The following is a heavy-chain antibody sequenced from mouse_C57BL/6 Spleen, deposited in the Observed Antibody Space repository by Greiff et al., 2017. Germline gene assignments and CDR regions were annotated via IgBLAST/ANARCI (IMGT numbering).Heavy chain of an antibody. J-gene: IGHJ3*01. CDR2: IYPGSGST. Sequence: QVQLQQPGAELVKPGASVKMSCKASGYTFTSYWITWVKQRPGQGLEWIGDIYPGSGSTNYNEKFKSKATLTVDTSSSTAYMPRSSLTSADSAVYYCASRRYRTPFAYWGQGTLVTVSA. D-gene: IGHD2-14*01. CDR3: ASRRYRTPFAY. V-gene: IGHV1-55*01. CDR1: GYTFTSYW.